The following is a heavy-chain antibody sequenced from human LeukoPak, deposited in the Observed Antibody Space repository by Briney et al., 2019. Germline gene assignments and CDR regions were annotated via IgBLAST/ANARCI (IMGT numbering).Heavy chain of an antibody. CDR2: IIPIFGTA. J-gene: IGHJ4*02. Sequence: ASVKVSCKASGGTFSSYAISWVRQAPGRGLEWMGGIIPIFGTANYAQKFQGRVTITADESTSTAYMELSSLRSEDTAVYYCARRVMTTVTTIVDYWGQGTLVTVSS. V-gene: IGHV1-69*13. D-gene: IGHD4-11*01. CDR3: ARRVMTTVTTIVDY. CDR1: GGTFSSYA.